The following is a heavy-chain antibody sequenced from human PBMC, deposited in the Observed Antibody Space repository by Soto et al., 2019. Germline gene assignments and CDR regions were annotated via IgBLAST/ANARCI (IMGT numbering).Heavy chain of an antibody. Sequence: GGSLRLSCAASGFTFSNAWMNWVRQAPGKGLEWVGRIKSKTDGGTTDYAAPVKGRFTISRDDSKNTLYLQMISLKTEVTVVYYCTTSSGMFDAFDIWGQGIMITV. CDR2: IKSKTDGGTT. J-gene: IGHJ3*02. CDR3: TTSSGMFDAFDI. D-gene: IGHD3-10*02. CDR1: GFTFSNAW. V-gene: IGHV3-15*07.